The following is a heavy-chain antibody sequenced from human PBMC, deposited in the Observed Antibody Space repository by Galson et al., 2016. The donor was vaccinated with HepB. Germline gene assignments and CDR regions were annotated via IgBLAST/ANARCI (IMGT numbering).Heavy chain of an antibody. CDR3: AHSLYYSTSGIYLAGEDWFYP. D-gene: IGHD3-10*01. J-gene: IGHJ5*02. CDR1: GFSLSTSGVG. V-gene: IGHV2-5*02. Sequence: PALVKPTQTLTLTCTFSGFSLSTSGVGVGWIRQPPGKALEWLALIYWDDDKHYSPSLKSRLIITKDTSKNQVVLTMTTMGPLDTATYYCAHSLYYSTSGIYLAGEDWFYPWGQGTLVTVSS. CDR2: IYWDDDK.